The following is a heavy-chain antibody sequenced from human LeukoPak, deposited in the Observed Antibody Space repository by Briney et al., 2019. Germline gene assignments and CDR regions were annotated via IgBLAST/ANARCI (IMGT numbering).Heavy chain of an antibody. Sequence: ASVKVSCKASGYTFADYYMQWVRQAPGQGLEWMGWINPNSGGTNYAQKFQGRVTMTRDTSISTAYMELSSLRPDDSAVYYCARGVSGAYYYYYMDVWGKGTTVTVSS. CDR1: GYTFADYY. CDR2: INPNSGGT. CDR3: ARGVSGAYYYYYMDV. V-gene: IGHV1-2*02. J-gene: IGHJ6*03. D-gene: IGHD1-26*01.